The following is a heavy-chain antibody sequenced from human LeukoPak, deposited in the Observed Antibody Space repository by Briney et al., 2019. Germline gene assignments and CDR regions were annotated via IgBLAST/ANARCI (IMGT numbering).Heavy chain of an antibody. CDR1: GFTFSNYN. CDR3: ARYTSSPRGFDC. J-gene: IGHJ4*02. Sequence: GGSLRLSCAASGFTFSNYNMNWVRQAPGKGLEWVSYIGSSSRTIYYTGSVKGRFTISRDNAKNSLYLQMNSLRDEDTAIYYCARYTSSPRGFDCWGQGTLVTVSS. D-gene: IGHD6-13*01. CDR2: IGSSSRTI. V-gene: IGHV3-48*02.